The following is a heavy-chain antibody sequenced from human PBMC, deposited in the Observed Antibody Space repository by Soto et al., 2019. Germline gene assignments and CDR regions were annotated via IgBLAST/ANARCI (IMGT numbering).Heavy chain of an antibody. CDR1: GYTFTSYG. Sequence: ASVKVSCKASGYTFTSYGIHWVRQAPGQRLEWMGWINAANGDTKYSPKFQGRVTITGDTSASTAYMELSSLRSEDTAVYYCVRRHVSATGIDWFDPWGQGALVTVSS. D-gene: IGHD6-13*01. J-gene: IGHJ5*02. CDR3: VRRHVSATGIDWFDP. V-gene: IGHV1-3*01. CDR2: INAANGDT.